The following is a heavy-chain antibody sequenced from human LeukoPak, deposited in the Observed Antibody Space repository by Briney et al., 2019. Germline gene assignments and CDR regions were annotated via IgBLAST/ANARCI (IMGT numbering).Heavy chain of an antibody. V-gene: IGHV3-7*01. CDR3: ARDRWFGESLPAQCDY. J-gene: IGHJ4*02. Sequence: PGGSLRLSCAASGFTFSSYWMSWVRQAPGKGLEWVANIKQDGSEKYYVDSVEGRFTISRDKAKNSLYLQMNSLRVEDTAVYYCARDRWFGESLPAQCDYWGQGSLVTVSS. CDR2: IKQDGSEK. D-gene: IGHD3-10*01. CDR1: GFTFSSYW.